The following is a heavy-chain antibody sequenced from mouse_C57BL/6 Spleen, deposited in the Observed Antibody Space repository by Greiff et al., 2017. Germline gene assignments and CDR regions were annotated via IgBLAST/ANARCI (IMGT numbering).Heavy chain of an antibody. Sequence: EVQLQQSVAELVRPGASVKLSCTASGFTIKNTYMHWVKQRPEQGLEWIGRIDPANGNTKYAPKFQGKATITADTSSSTSYLQLSSLTSENSAIYYWARSKLSFYAMDYWGQGTTVTVSS. J-gene: IGHJ4*01. CDR2: IDPANGNT. V-gene: IGHV14-3*01. CDR3: ARSKLSFYAMDY. CDR1: GFTIKNTY. D-gene: IGHD1-2*01.